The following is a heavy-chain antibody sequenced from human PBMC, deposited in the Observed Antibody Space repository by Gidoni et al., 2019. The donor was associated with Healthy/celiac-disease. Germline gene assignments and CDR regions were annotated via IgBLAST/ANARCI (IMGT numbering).Heavy chain of an antibody. D-gene: IGHD5-12*01. CDR2: INPSGGST. Sequence: QVQLVQSGAEVKKPGASVKVSCKASGSTFTSYDMHWVRQAPGQGLEWMGIINPSGGSTSYAQKFQGRVTMTRDTSTSTVYMELSSLRSEDTAVYYCARGAGLYGGYVPPFDYWGQGTLVTVSS. CDR1: GSTFTSYD. J-gene: IGHJ4*02. CDR3: ARGAGLYGGYVPPFDY. V-gene: IGHV1-46*01.